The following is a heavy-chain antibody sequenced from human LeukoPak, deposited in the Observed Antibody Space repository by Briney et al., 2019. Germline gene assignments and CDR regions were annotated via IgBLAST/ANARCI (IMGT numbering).Heavy chain of an antibody. V-gene: IGHV3-48*03. CDR1: GFTFSSYE. CDR2: ISSSGSTI. Sequence: GGSLRLSCAASGFTFSSYEMNWVRQAPGKGLEWVSYISSSGSTIYYADSVKGRFTISRDNAKNSLYLQMNSLRAEDTAVYYCASAHYGDPYYYYYYYMDVWGKGTTVTISS. D-gene: IGHD4-17*01. CDR3: ASAHYGDPYYYYYYYMDV. J-gene: IGHJ6*03.